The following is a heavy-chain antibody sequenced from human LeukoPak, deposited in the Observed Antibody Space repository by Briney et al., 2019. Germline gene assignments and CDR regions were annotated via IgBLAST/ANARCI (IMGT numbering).Heavy chain of an antibody. CDR3: AKVLRGYYYDSSGYYYFDC. V-gene: IGHV3-30*02. CDR1: EFTFSRYG. CDR2: IRCEGSAK. J-gene: IGHJ4*02. D-gene: IGHD3-22*01. Sequence: GGSLRLSCAASEFTFSRYGMHWVRQAPGKGLEWVAFIRCEGSAKYYTDSVKGRFTIPRDNSQNTMYLQMNSLRAEDTAVYYCAKVLRGYYYDSSGYYYFDCWGQGTLVTVSS.